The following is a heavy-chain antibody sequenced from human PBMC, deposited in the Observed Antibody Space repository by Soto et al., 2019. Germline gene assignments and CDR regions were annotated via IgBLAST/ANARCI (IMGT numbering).Heavy chain of an antibody. CDR2: IYPGDSDT. D-gene: IGHD2-15*01. CDR1: GYSFTSYW. CDR3: ARRSVVAATSNDFDI. V-gene: IGHV5-51*01. J-gene: IGHJ3*02. Sequence: PGESLKISCKGSGYSFTSYWIGWVRQMPGKGLEWMGIIYPGDSDTRYSPSFQGQVTISADKSISTAYLQWSSLKASDTAMYYCARRSVVAATSNDFDIWGQGTMVTVSS.